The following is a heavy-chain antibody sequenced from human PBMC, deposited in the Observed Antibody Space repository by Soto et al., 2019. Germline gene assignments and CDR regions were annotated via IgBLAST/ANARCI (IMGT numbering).Heavy chain of an antibody. CDR3: AKCRGMSVTGSVVGLDY. J-gene: IGHJ4*02. Sequence: SEEVSSKASGFTFTSSDVQWVRQARCPGVEGLGWIVVGSGNTNYAQKFQERVTITRDMSTSTAYMELNSLRAEDAAIYYCAKCRGMSVTGSVVGLDYWGQGSLVTVSS. CDR1: GFTFTSSD. D-gene: IGHD6-19*01. V-gene: IGHV1-58*01. CDR2: IVVGSGNT.